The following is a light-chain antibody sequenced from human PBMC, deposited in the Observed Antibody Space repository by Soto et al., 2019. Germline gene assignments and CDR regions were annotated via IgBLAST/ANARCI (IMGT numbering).Light chain of an antibody. CDR3: SSYTSSATLV. CDR2: EVN. Sequence: QTVVTQPASVSGSPGQSITISCTGTSSDVGGYKYVSWYQQHPGKAPKLLIHEVNSRPSGVSNRFSGSKSDNTAPLTISGLQAEDEADYYCSSYTSSATLVFGVGTKLTVL. J-gene: IGLJ2*01. V-gene: IGLV2-14*01. CDR1: SSDVGGYKY.